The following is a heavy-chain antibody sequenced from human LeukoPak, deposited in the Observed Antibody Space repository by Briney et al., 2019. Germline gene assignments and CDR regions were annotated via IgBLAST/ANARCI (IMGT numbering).Heavy chain of an antibody. V-gene: IGHV3-33*01. CDR1: GFTFSSYG. CDR2: IWYDGSNK. D-gene: IGHD3-10*01. Sequence: GGSLRLSCAASGFTFSSYGMHWVRQAPGKGLEWVAVIWYDGSNKYYADSVKGRFTISRDNFKNTLYLQMNSLRAEDTAVYYCARSLWFGVPWDYWGQGTLVTVSS. J-gene: IGHJ4*02. CDR3: ARSLWFGVPWDY.